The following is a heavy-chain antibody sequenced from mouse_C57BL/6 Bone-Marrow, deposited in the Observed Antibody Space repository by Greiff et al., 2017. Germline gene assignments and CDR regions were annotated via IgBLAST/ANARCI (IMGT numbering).Heavy chain of an antibody. J-gene: IGHJ3*01. Sequence: EVQLLESGGGLVKPGGSLKLSCAASGFTFSSYAMSWVRQTPEKRLEWVATISAGGSYTNYPDNVKGRFTISRDNAKNNLYMQMSHLKSEDTAVYYCARVYGSSKFAYWGQGTLVTVSA. CDR2: ISAGGSYT. V-gene: IGHV5-4*01. CDR1: GFTFSSYA. CDR3: ARVYGSSKFAY. D-gene: IGHD1-1*01.